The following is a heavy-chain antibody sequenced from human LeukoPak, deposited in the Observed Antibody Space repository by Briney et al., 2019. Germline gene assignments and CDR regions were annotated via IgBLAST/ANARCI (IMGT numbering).Heavy chain of an antibody. CDR1: GFTFSSYE. CDR3: AREGGGYSPPYYYYGMDV. J-gene: IGHJ6*02. Sequence: GGSLRLSCAASGFTFSSYEMNWVRQAPGKGLEWVSYISSSGSTIYYADSVKGRFTISRDNSKNTLYLQMNSLRAEDTAVYYCAREGGGYSPPYYYYGMDVWGQGTTVTVSS. D-gene: IGHD5-18*01. CDR2: ISSSGSTI. V-gene: IGHV3-48*03.